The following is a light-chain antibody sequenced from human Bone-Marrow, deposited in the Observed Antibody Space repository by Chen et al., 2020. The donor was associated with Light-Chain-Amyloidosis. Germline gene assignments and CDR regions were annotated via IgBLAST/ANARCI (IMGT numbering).Light chain of an antibody. J-gene: IGLJ2*01. V-gene: IGLV3-25*03. CDR2: RDT. CDR3: QSADSSGTYEVI. Sequence: SYELTQPPSVSVSPGQTARITCSGDDLPMKYAYWYQQKPGQAPVLVIHRDTERHSGISERFSGSSSGRTAALTISGVQAEDEADYHCQSADSSGTYEVIFGGGTKLTVL. CDR1: DLPMKY.